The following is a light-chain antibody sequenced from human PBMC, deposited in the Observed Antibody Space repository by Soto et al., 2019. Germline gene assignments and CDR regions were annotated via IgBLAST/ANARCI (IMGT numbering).Light chain of an antibody. CDR3: GTWDNSLIRVV. V-gene: IGLV1-51*01. J-gene: IGLJ2*01. Sequence: QLVLMQPPSVSAAPGQKVTISCSGSSSNIGNNYVSWYQQLPGTAPKLLISYNDQRPSGIPDRFSGSKSGTSATLDITGLQTGDEADYFCGTWDNSLIRVVFGGGTKLTVL. CDR1: SSNIGNNY. CDR2: YND.